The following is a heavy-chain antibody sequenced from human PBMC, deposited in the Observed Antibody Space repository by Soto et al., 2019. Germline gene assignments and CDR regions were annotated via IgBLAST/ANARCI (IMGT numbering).Heavy chain of an antibody. J-gene: IGHJ4*02. CDR2: ISGYNGNT. CDR3: ARTRGYNFGSQWSFDY. D-gene: IGHD5-18*01. Sequence: ASVKVSCKASGYTFSSYGIIWVRQAPGQGLEWMGWISGYNGNTNYAQNLQGRVTMTADSSTSTAYMELRSLRSDDTAVYYCARTRGYNFGSQWSFDYWGQETLVTVSS. CDR1: GYTFSSYG. V-gene: IGHV1-18*01.